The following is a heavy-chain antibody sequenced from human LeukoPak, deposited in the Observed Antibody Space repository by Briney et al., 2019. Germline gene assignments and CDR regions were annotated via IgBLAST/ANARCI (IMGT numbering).Heavy chain of an antibody. Sequence: SETLSLTCTVSGGSINTPNYYWGWIRQTPGKGLEWIGNIFYSGGTYYSPSLTSRVTISLDTSRNQFSLKLSSVTAADTAVYYCARDRRRTYYYGSGRPTSQYYFDYWGQGTLVTVSS. D-gene: IGHD3-10*01. J-gene: IGHJ4*02. CDR3: ARDRRRTYYYGSGRPTSQYYFDY. CDR1: GGSINTPNYY. CDR2: IFYSGGT. V-gene: IGHV4-39*07.